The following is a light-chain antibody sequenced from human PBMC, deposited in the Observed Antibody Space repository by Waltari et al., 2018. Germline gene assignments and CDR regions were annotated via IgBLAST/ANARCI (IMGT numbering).Light chain of an antibody. CDR3: AAWDDSLNGPV. CDR2: SHK. Sequence: QSVLTQPPSASGTPGQRVTISCSGSSSNIGSNTVNWYQQLPGTAPKLLNYSHKQRPSGVPDRFSGSKSGTSASLASSGLQSEDEADYYCAAWDDSLNGPVFGGGTKLTVL. CDR1: SSNIGSNT. J-gene: IGLJ3*02. V-gene: IGLV1-44*01.